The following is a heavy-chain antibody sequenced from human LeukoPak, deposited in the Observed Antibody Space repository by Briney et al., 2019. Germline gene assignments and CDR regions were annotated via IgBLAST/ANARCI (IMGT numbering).Heavy chain of an antibody. J-gene: IGHJ4*02. CDR3: ARDRGAAAGIFDY. CDR2: IYHSGST. CDR1: GYSISSGYY. Sequence: SQTLSLTCTVSGYSISSGYYWGWIRQPPGKGLEWIGSIYHSGSTYYNPSLKSRVTISVDTSKNQFSLKLSSVTAADTAAYYCARDRGAAAGIFDYWGQGTLVTVSS. D-gene: IGHD6-13*01. V-gene: IGHV4-38-2*02.